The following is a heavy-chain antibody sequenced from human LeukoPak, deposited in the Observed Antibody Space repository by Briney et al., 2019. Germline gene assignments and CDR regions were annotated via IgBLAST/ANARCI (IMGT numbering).Heavy chain of an antibody. CDR2: IHFSVST. D-gene: IGHD1-26*01. V-gene: IGHV4-59*01. Sequence: PSETLSLTCTVSDASISGYYWSWIRQPPGKGLEWIGSIHFSVSTNYNPSLRSRVTISVDTSKNQLSLKLSSVTAADTAVYYCARDLGGIHFDYWGQGTLVTVSS. CDR1: DASISGYY. CDR3: ARDLGGIHFDY. J-gene: IGHJ4*02.